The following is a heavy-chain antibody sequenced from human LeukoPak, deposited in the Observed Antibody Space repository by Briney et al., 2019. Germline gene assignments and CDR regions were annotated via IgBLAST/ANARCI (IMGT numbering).Heavy chain of an antibody. Sequence: ASVKVSCKPSGYPFTGYYIQWVRQAPGQGLEWMGRIKSNTGGANYAQKFQGRVTLTRDTSITTAYMELSRLRPDDTAVYYCAREYNSGWFPWGQGTLVTVSS. D-gene: IGHD6-19*01. CDR3: AREYNSGWFP. J-gene: IGHJ5*02. CDR2: IKSNTGGA. CDR1: GYPFTGYY. V-gene: IGHV1-2*06.